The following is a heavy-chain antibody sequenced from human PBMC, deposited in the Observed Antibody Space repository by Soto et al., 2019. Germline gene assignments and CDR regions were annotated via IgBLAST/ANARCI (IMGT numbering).Heavy chain of an antibody. CDR2: TYCRSKWYN. V-gene: IGHV6-1*01. Sequence: SQTLSLTCAISGDSVSSNSAACNWIRQSPSSGLEWLGRTYCRSKWYNDDAVSMKSRTTINPNTTKNQYSLKLNSVTPEDTAVYCWAKGGGVIAAVDYWGQGTLVTVSS. D-gene: IGHD6-13*01. J-gene: IGHJ4*02. CDR3: AKGGGVIAAVDY. CDR1: GDSVSSNSAA.